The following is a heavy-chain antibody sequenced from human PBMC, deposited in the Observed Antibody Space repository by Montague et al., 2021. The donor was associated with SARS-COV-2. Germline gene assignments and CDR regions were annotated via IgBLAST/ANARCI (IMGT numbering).Heavy chain of an antibody. CDR3: ARHASYDYSKDLYYYYYYGMDV. V-gene: IGHV4-39*01. Sequence: SETLSLTCTVSGGSISSSSYYWGWIRQPPGKGLEWNGSIYYSGSTYYNPSLKSRVTISVDTSKNQFSLKLSSVTAADTAVYYCARHASYDYSKDLYYYYYYGMDVWGQGTTVTVSS. CDR2: IYYSGST. CDR1: GGSISSSSYY. D-gene: IGHD4-11*01. J-gene: IGHJ6*02.